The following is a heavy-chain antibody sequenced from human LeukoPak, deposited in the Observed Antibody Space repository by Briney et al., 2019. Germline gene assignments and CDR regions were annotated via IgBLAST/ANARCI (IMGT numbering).Heavy chain of an antibody. CDR1: GYSISSGYY. Sequence: KPSETLSLTCTVSGYSISSGYYWGWIRQPPGKGLEWIGYIYYSGSTNYNPSLKSRVTISVDTSKNQFSLKLSSVTAADTAVYYCARSIPGMVRGVEYYYYYMDAWGKGTTVTISS. CDR2: IYYSGST. V-gene: IGHV4-61*01. D-gene: IGHD3-10*01. J-gene: IGHJ6*03. CDR3: ARSIPGMVRGVEYYYYYMDA.